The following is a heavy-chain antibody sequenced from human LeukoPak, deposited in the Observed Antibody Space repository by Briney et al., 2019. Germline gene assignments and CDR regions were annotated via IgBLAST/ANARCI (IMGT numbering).Heavy chain of an antibody. J-gene: IGHJ6*03. CDR3: ATLATKADYYYMDV. CDR2: IYYSGST. D-gene: IGHD5-24*01. V-gene: IGHV4-59*08. Sequence: SETLSLTCTVSGDSISSYYWSWIRQPPGKGLEWMGHIYYSGSTNYNPSLKSRVTISVDTSKNQFSLKLSSVTAADTAVYFCATLATKADYYYMDVWGKGTTVTVSS. CDR1: GDSISSYY.